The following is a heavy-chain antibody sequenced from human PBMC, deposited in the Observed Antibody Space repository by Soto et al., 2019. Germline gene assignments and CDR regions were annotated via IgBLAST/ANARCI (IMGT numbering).Heavy chain of an antibody. CDR1: GFTFSAYA. D-gene: IGHD5-12*01. CDR3: AQDAAAWIPNSRYYCYYMAA. J-gene: IGHJ6*03. CDR2: ISNDGGST. V-gene: IGHV3-23*01. Sequence: EVQLLESGGGLVQPGGSLRLSCAPSGFTFSAYAMTWVRQAPGKGLEWVSSISNDGGSTYYADSVRGRFTMSRDNLRSTFYLHMTSLRAEDTAVSYCAQDAAAWIPNSRYYCYYMAAWGRGTTVTVSS.